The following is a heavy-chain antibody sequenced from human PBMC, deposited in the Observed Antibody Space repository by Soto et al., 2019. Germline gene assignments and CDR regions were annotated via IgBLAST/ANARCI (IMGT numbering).Heavy chain of an antibody. CDR3: ARGGTDLAKIGSFEC. D-gene: IGHD3-16*01. CDR1: GYTFTNYY. CDR2: IHYSGATP. Sequence: ASVKVSCKASGYTFTNYYMHWVRQAAGQGLEWMGVIHYSGATPTYAQKFQGRVTMARDTSTSTVYVELSSLTSEDTAVYYCARGGTDLAKIGSFECLGQGTLVIVS. V-gene: IGHV1-46*01. J-gene: IGHJ4*02.